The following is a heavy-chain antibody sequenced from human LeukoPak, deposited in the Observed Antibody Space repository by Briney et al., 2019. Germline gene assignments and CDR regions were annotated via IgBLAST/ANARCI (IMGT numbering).Heavy chain of an antibody. Sequence: GESLKISCKGSGYSFTSYWIGWVRQMPGKGLEWMGIIYPGDSDTRYSPSFQGQVTISADKSISTAYLQWSSLKASDTAMYYCARGGSGSYFVDAFDIWGQGTMVTVSP. CDR2: IYPGDSDT. V-gene: IGHV5-51*01. CDR1: GYSFTSYW. D-gene: IGHD3-10*01. J-gene: IGHJ3*02. CDR3: ARGGSGSYFVDAFDI.